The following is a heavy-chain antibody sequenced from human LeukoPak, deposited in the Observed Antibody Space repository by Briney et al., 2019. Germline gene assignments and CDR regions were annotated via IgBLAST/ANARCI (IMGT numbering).Heavy chain of an antibody. CDR3: AKEQYPGYFDF. Sequence: QPGGSLRLSCAASGFIFSGSSMHWVRQAPGKGLEWVCFIRFDATNKYYADSVKGRFTISRDNSSNTLYLQLNNVRTEDTATYFCAKEQYPGYFDFWGQGTLVTVSA. CDR2: IRFDATNK. V-gene: IGHV3-30*02. J-gene: IGHJ4*02. CDR1: GFIFSGSS. D-gene: IGHD1-14*01.